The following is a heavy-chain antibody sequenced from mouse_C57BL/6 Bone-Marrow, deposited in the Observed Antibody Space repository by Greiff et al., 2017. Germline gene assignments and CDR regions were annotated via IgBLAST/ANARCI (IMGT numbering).Heavy chain of an antibody. V-gene: IGHV1-81*01. D-gene: IGHD2-1*01. CDR2: IYPRSGNT. CDR3: AREDYYGNYYAMDY. J-gene: IGHJ4*01. Sequence: VKLMESGAELARPGASVKLSCKASGYTFTSYGISWVKQRPGQGLEWIGEIYPRSGNTYYNEKFKGKATLTADKSSSTAYMELRSLTSEDSAVYFCAREDYYGNYYAMDYWGQGTSVTVSS. CDR1: GYTFTSYG.